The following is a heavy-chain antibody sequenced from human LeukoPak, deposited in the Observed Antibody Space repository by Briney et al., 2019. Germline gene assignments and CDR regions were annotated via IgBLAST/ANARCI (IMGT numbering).Heavy chain of an antibody. CDR2: ISAYNGNT. CDR1: GYTFTSYG. CDR3: ARDLYYYGSGSYYVEY. D-gene: IGHD3-10*01. V-gene: IGHV1-18*01. J-gene: IGHJ4*02. Sequence: GASVKVSCKASGYTFTSYGISWVRQAPGQGLEWMGWISAYNGNTNYAQKLQGRVTMTTDTSTSTAYMELRSLRSDDTAVYHCARDLYYYGSGSYYVEYWGQGTLVTVSS.